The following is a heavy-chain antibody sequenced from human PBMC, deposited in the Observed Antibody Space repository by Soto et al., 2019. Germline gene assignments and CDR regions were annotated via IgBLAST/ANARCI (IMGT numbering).Heavy chain of an antibody. CDR3: ERPYWSSTSCYAHFDF. CDR2: IYYSGST. J-gene: IGHJ4*02. Sequence: PSETLSLTCTVSGGSISSYYWSWIRQPPGKGLEWIGYIYYSGSTNYNPSLKSRVTISVDTSKNQFSLKLSSVTAADTAVYYCERPYWSSTSCYAHFDFWGQGTLLTLSS. V-gene: IGHV4-59*08. D-gene: IGHD2-2*01. CDR1: GGSISSYY.